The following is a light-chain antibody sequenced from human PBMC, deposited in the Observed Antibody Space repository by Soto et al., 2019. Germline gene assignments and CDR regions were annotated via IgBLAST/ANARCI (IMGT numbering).Light chain of an antibody. CDR1: QNISAW. CDR2: KAS. J-gene: IGKJ2*01. V-gene: IGKV1-5*03. Sequence: DIQMTQSPSTLSASVGDRVTITCRASQNISAWLAWYQHKPGTAPKLLIYKASNLKTGVPSRFSGSGSGTDLILTISGLQSDDFATYYCQQYSTYPSTFGPGTKLEIK. CDR3: QQYSTYPST.